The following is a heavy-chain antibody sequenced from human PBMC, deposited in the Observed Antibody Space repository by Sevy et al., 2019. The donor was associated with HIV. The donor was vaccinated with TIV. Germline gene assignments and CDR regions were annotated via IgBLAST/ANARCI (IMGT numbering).Heavy chain of an antibody. V-gene: IGHV3-23*01. CDR2: LSGSGAST. J-gene: IGHJ4*02. Sequence: GGSLRLSCAASGFTFTTYAMGWVRQPPGKGLKWVSTLSGSGASTYYADSVKGRFTISRDNAKKSLYLQMNNLRAEDTAVYYCARDAGYCSSTSCYRGDYFDYWGQGTLVTVSS. D-gene: IGHD2-2*02. CDR1: GFTFTTYA. CDR3: ARDAGYCSSTSCYRGDYFDY.